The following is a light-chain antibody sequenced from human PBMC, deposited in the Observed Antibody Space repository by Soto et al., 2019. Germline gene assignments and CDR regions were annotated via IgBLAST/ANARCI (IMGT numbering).Light chain of an antibody. CDR1: QSVSSH. J-gene: IGKJ1*01. CDR2: DAS. Sequence: IVLTQSPATLSWSPGERATLSYRASQSVSSHLAWYQHKPGQAPRLLIYDASNRATGIPARFSGSGSGTDFTLTISSLEPEDFAVYYCQQRSTGRTFGQGTKV. CDR3: QQRSTGRT. V-gene: IGKV3-11*01.